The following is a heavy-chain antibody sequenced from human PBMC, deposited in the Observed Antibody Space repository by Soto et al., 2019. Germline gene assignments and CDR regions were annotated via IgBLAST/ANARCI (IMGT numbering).Heavy chain of an antibody. J-gene: IGHJ6*02. CDR3: ARLRFLEWKNYYYYYGMDV. V-gene: IGHV4-34*01. CDR1: GGSFSGYY. D-gene: IGHD3-3*01. Sequence: PSETLSLTCAVYGGSFSGYYWSWIRQPPGKGLEWIGEINHSGSTNYNPSLKSRVTISVDTSKNQFSLKLSSVTAADTAVYYCARLRFLEWKNYYYYYGMDVWGQGTTVTVSS. CDR2: INHSGST.